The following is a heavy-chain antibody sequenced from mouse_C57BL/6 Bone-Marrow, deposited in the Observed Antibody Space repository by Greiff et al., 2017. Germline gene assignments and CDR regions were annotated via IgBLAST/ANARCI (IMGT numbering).Heavy chain of an antibody. CDR1: GYSFTSYY. V-gene: IGHV1-66*01. CDR3: ASHYYGSSYAMDY. CDR2: IYPGSGNP. D-gene: IGHD1-1*01. J-gene: IGHJ4*01. Sequence: VQLQQSGPELVKPGASVKISCKASGYSFTSYYIHWVKQRPGQGLEWIGWIYPGSGNPKYNEKFKGKATLTADTSSSTAYMQLSSLTSEDSAVYYCASHYYGSSYAMDYWGQGTSVTVSS.